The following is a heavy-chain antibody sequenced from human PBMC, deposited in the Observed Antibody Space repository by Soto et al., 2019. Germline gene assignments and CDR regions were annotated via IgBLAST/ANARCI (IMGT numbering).Heavy chain of an antibody. CDR3: ARHGAAIWLGY. D-gene: IGHD6-19*01. CDR2: IDPSDSYI. Sequence: GESLKISCKTSGYTFSGHWISWVRQVPGKGLQWMGNIDPSDSYINYNPAFRGHVTFSVDKSNSTAYLHWRSLGPSDTAVYYCARHGAAIWLGYWGQGTLVTVSS. CDR1: GYTFSGHW. V-gene: IGHV5-10-1*01. J-gene: IGHJ4*02.